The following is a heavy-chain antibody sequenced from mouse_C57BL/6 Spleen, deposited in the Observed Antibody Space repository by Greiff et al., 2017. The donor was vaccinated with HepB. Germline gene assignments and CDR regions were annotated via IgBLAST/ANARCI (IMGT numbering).Heavy chain of an antibody. CDR1: GYTFTSYW. CDR2: IYTGSGCT. V-gene: IGHV1-55*01. CDR3: AREGNLLSFAY. D-gene: IGHD2-1*01. Sequence: VQLQQPGAELVKPGASVKMSCKASGYTFTSYWITWVKQRSGQGPEWIGDIYTGSGCTNYNEKFKSKATLTVDTSSSTAYMQLSSRTSEDSAVYYCAREGNLLSFAYWGQGTLVTVSA. J-gene: IGHJ3*01.